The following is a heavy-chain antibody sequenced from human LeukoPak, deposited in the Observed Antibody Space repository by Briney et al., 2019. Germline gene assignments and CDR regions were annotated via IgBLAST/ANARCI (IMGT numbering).Heavy chain of an antibody. CDR3: ARDFFLGYSDLFDY. D-gene: IGHD1-1*01. CDR2: ISSSGSTI. CDR1: GFTFSSYE. J-gene: IGHJ4*02. V-gene: IGHV3-48*03. Sequence: GGSLRLSCAASGFTFSSYEMNWVRQAPGKGLEWVSYISSSGSTIYYADSVKGRFTISRDNAKNSLYLQMNSLRAEDTAVYYCARDFFLGYSDLFDYWGQGTLVTVSS.